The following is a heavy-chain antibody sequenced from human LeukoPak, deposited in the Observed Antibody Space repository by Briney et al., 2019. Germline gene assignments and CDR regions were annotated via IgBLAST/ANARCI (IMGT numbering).Heavy chain of an antibody. D-gene: IGHD4-17*01. CDR1: GFTFSSYG. CDR2: ISYDGSNK. Sequence: GGSLRLSCAASGFTFSSYGMHWVRQAPGKGLEWVAVISYDGSNKYYADSVKGRFTISRDNSKNTLYLQMSSLRAEDTAVYYCARGGRTTWHGMDVWGQGTTVTVSS. J-gene: IGHJ6*02. CDR3: ARGGRTTWHGMDV. V-gene: IGHV3-30*03.